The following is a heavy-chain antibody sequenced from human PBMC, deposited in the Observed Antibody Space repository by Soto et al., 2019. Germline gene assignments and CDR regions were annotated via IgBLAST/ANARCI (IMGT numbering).Heavy chain of an antibody. D-gene: IGHD3-22*01. V-gene: IGHV1-69*04. CDR2: IIPILGIA. CDR3: AREGRYYYDSSGYYDFDY. CDR1: GGTFSSYT. Sequence: SVKVSCKASGGTFSSYTISWVRQAPGQGLEWMGRIIPILGIANYAQKFQGRVTITADKSMSTAYMELSSLRSEDTAVYYCAREGRYYYDSSGYYDFDYWGQGTLVTVSS. J-gene: IGHJ4*02.